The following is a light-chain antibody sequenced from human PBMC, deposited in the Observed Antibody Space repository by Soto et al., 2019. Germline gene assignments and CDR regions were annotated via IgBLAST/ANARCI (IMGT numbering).Light chain of an antibody. J-gene: IGKJ1*01. CDR2: GAS. CDR1: QSVSSSY. V-gene: IGKV3-20*01. Sequence: IVMTQSPGTLSLSPWERSTLSCRASQSVSSSYLAWYQQKPGQAPRLIIYGASSRATGIPDRFSGSGSGTDFTLTIGRLEPEDFAVYYCQQYGSSPRTFGQGTKVDI. CDR3: QQYGSSPRT.